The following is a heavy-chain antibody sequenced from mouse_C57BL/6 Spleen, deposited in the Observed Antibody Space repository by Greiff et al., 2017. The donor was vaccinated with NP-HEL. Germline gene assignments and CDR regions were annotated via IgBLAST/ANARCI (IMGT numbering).Heavy chain of an antibody. CDR3: ARGELGQGFAY. J-gene: IGHJ3*01. CDR2: ISDGGSYT. Sequence: EVHLVESGGGLVKPGGSLKLSCAASGFTFSSYAMSWVRQTPEKRLEWVATISDGGSYTYYPDNVKGRFTISRDNAKNNLYLQMSHLKSEDTAMYYCARGELGQGFAYWGQGTLVTVSA. D-gene: IGHD4-1*01. V-gene: IGHV5-4*01. CDR1: GFTFSSYA.